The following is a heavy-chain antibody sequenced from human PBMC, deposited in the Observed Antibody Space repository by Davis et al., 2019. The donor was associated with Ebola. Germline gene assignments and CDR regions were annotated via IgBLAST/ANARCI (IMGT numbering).Heavy chain of an antibody. D-gene: IGHD3-22*01. Sequence: GGSLRLSCAASGFTFSSYEMNWVRQAPGKGLEWVSAISGSGGSTYYADSVKGRFTISRDNSKNTLYLQMNSLRAEDTAVYYCARDTFYYDSSGYSTGVGVWGQGTTVTVSS. V-gene: IGHV3-23*01. CDR2: ISGSGGST. CDR1: GFTFSSYE. CDR3: ARDTFYYDSSGYSTGVGV. J-gene: IGHJ6*02.